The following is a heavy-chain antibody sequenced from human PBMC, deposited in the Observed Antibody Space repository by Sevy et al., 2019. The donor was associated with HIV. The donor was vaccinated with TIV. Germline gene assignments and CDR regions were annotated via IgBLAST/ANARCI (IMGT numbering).Heavy chain of an antibody. CDR3: VRSLGGPLNQ. CDR2: IYKSGNT. Sequence: GGSLRLSCAVSGFDVNTGFMSWVRQAPGKGLEWVSVIYKSGNTYYVDSVMGRFTMSRDSGRNTLYLQMTHLRVEDTAMYYCVRSLGGPLNQWVQGTRVTVSS. V-gene: IGHV3-53*01. D-gene: IGHD3-16*01. J-gene: IGHJ4*02. CDR1: GFDVNTGF.